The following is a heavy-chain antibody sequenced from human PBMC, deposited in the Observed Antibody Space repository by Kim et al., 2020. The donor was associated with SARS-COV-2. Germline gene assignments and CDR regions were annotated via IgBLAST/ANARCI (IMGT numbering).Heavy chain of an antibody. D-gene: IGHD1-26*01. CDR2: SNHNGGT. CDR3: ARLCGNTQRGYNWFDP. V-gene: IGHV4-34*01. CDR1: GGSLSGSY. Sequence: SETLSLTCAVHGGSLSGSYWSWIRQPPGKGLEWIGESNHNGGTNYNPSLKGRVSISVDTSKNQFSVKLTSVTAADTAVYYFARLCGNTQRGYNWFDPWC. J-gene: IGHJ5*02.